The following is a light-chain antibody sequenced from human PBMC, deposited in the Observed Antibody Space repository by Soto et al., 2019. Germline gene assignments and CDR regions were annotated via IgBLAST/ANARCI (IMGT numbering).Light chain of an antibody. Sequence: DIQMTQSPSTLSASVGDRVTITCRASQSISDRLAWYKQKPGKAPKLLIYDASNLESGVPSRFSGSGSGTEFTLTISSLQPDDFTSYYCQQYIGYLYTFGQGTKLEIK. V-gene: IGKV1-5*01. CDR1: QSISDR. CDR3: QQYIGYLYT. J-gene: IGKJ2*01. CDR2: DAS.